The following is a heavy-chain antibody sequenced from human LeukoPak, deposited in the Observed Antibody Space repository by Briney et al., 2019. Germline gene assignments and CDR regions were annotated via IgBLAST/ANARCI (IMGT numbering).Heavy chain of an antibody. CDR1: GFTFSSYA. V-gene: IGHV3-23*01. D-gene: IGHD6-13*01. Sequence: GGSLRLSCAASGFTFSSYAMSWVRQAPGKGLEWVSAISGSGGSTYYADSVKGRFTISRDNSKNTLYLQMNSLRAEDTAVYYCARDWFGGSWYGGYYYYYMDVWGKGTTVTISS. CDR3: ARDWFGGSWYGGYYYYYMDV. J-gene: IGHJ6*03. CDR2: ISGSGGST.